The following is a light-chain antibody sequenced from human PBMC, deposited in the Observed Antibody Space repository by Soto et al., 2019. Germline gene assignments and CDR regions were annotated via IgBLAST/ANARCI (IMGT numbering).Light chain of an antibody. V-gene: IGLV2-14*03. CDR2: DVS. CDR3: CSYTTSNTRQIV. J-gene: IGLJ1*01. CDR1: SSDVGGYNY. Sequence: QSALTQPASVSGSPGQSITISCTGTSSDVGGYNYVSWYQHHPSKAPKLMIYDVSNRPSGVSNRFSDSKSGNTASLTISGLQPEDEADYYCCSYTTSNTRQIVFGTGTKVTVL.